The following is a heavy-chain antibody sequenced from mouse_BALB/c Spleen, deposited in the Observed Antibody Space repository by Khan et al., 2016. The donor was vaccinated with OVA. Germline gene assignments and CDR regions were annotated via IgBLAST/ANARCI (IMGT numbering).Heavy chain of an antibody. V-gene: IGHV3-2*02. J-gene: IGHJ4*01. Sequence: VQLKESGPGLVKPSQSLSLTCTVTGYSITSNYAWNWIRQFPGNKLEWMGYISYSGSTNYNPSLKSRISITRDTSKNQFFLQLNSETTEDTATYYCARGNYYGYALDYWGQGTSITVSS. CDR3: ARGNYYGYALDY. CDR2: ISYSGST. CDR1: GYSITSNYA. D-gene: IGHD1-1*01.